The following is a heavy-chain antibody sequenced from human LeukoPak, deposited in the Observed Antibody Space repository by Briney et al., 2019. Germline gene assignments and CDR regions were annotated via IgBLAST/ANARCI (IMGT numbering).Heavy chain of an antibody. D-gene: IGHD2-2*01. V-gene: IGHV4-34*01. CDR1: VGSFSGYY. J-gene: IGHJ5*02. Sequence: SETLSLTCAHYVGSFSGYYWSWIRQPPGKGLEWIGEINHSGSTNYNPSLKSRVTISVDTSKNQFSLKLSSVTAADTAVYYCARVLLLWANWFDPWGQGTLVTVSS. CDR2: INHSGST. CDR3: ARVLLLWANWFDP.